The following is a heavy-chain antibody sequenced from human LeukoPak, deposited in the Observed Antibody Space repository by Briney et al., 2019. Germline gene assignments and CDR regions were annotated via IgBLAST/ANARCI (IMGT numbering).Heavy chain of an antibody. J-gene: IGHJ3*02. CDR3: ARARSSYGYGDAFDI. Sequence: PGGSLRLSCAASGFTFSSYEMNWVRQAPGKGLEWASYISSSGSTIYYADSVKGRFTISRDNSKNTLYLQMNSLRAEDTAVYYCARARSSYGYGDAFDIWGQGTMVTVSS. CDR2: ISSSGSTI. V-gene: IGHV3-48*03. D-gene: IGHD5-18*01. CDR1: GFTFSSYE.